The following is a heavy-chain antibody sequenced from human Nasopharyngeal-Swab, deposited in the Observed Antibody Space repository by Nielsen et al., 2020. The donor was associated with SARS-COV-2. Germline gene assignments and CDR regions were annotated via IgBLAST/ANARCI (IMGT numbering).Heavy chain of an antibody. V-gene: IGHV3-13*01. CDR1: GFTFSSYD. Sequence: GESLKISCAASGFTFSSYDMHWVRQATGKGLEWVSAIGTAGDTYYPGSVKGRFTISRENAKNSLYLQMNSLRAGDTAVYYCARIGGDGDYFDYWSQGTLVTVSS. D-gene: IGHD3-10*01. CDR3: ARIGGDGDYFDY. CDR2: IGTAGDT. J-gene: IGHJ4*02.